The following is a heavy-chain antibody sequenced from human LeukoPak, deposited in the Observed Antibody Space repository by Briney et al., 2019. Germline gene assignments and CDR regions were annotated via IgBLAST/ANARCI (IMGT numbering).Heavy chain of an antibody. Sequence: SETLSLTCTVSGGSISSSSYYWGWIRQPPGKGLEWIGGIYYSGSTYYTPSLKSRVTISVDTSKNQFSLKLSSVTAADTAVYYCARMVEDSSGYYPDYWGQGTLVTVSS. V-gene: IGHV4-39*07. CDR2: IYYSGST. D-gene: IGHD3-22*01. CDR3: ARMVEDSSGYYPDY. CDR1: GGSISSSSYY. J-gene: IGHJ4*02.